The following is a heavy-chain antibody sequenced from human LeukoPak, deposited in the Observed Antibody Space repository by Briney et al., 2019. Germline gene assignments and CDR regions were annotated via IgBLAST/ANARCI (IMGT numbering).Heavy chain of an antibody. Sequence: SQTLSLTCTVSGGSISSGSYYWSWIRQPAGKGLEWIGRIYTSGSTNYNPSLKSRVTISVDTSKNQFSLKLSSVTAADTAVYYCARGRYDFWSGYPGAFDIWGQGTMVTVSS. CDR1: GGSISSGSYY. D-gene: IGHD3-3*01. V-gene: IGHV4-61*02. CDR3: ARGRYDFWSGYPGAFDI. J-gene: IGHJ3*02. CDR2: IYTSGST.